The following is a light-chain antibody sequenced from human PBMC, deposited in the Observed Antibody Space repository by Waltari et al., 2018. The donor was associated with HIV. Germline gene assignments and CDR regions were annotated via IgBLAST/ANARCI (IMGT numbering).Light chain of an antibody. CDR2: DDS. V-gene: IGLV3-21*02. J-gene: IGLJ2*01. Sequence: SYVLTQTPSVSVALGQTARITCWGNNIGSKSVNWYQQKPGQAPVLVVHDDSDRPSGIPERFFGFNSGNTATLTISRVEAGDEADYYCQVWDSSSDLVVFGGGTKLTVL. CDR3: QVWDSSSDLVV. CDR1: NIGSKS.